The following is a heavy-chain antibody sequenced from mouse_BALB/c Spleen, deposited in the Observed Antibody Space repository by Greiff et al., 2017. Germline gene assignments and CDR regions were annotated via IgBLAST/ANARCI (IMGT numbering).Heavy chain of an antibody. J-gene: IGHJ2*01. CDR3: ASVVRGYFDY. CDR1: GYAFSSSW. CDR2: IYPGDGDT. Sequence: VHLVESGPELVKPGASVKISCKASGYAFSSSWMNWVKQRPGQGLEWIGRIYPGDGDTNYNGKFKGKATLTADKSSSTAYMQLSSLTSVDSAVYFCASVVRGYFDYWGQGTTLTVSS. D-gene: IGHD1-1*01. V-gene: IGHV1-82*01.